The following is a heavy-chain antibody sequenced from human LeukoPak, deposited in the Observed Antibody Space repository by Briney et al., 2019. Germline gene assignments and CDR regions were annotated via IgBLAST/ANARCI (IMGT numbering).Heavy chain of an antibody. J-gene: IGHJ3*02. D-gene: IGHD5-24*01. CDR1: GDSVSSNSAA. CDR3: ARESVILATMSDAFDI. Sequence: SQTLSLTCAISGDSVSSNSAAWNWIRQSPSKGLDGLGRTYYRSKWYNDYAVSVKSRITINPDTSKNQFSLQLNSVTPEDTAVYYCARESVILATMSDAFDIWGQGTMVTVSS. CDR2: TYYRSKWYN. V-gene: IGHV6-1*01.